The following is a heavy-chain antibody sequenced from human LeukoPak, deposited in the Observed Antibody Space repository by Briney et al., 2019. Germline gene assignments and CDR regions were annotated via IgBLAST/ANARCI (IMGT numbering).Heavy chain of an antibody. V-gene: IGHV1-46*01. CDR3: AREEVVGGGWFDP. J-gene: IGHJ5*02. Sequence: ASVKVSCKASGYTFTSYYMHWVRQAPGQGLEWMGIINPSGGSTSYAQKFQGRVTMTRDMSTSTVYTELSSLRSEDTAVYYCAREEVVGGGWFDPWGQGTLVTVSS. D-gene: IGHD2-15*01. CDR2: INPSGGST. CDR1: GYTFTSYY.